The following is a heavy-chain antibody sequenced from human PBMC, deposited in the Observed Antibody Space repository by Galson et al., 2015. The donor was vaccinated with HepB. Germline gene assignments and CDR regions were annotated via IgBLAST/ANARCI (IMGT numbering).Heavy chain of an antibody. CDR1: GFTFSSYG. V-gene: IGHV3-30*18. CDR3: AKEIAAVGNAFDY. J-gene: IGHJ4*02. CDR2: ISYDGSNK. Sequence: SLRLSCAASGFTFSSYGMHWVRQAPGKGLEWVAVISYDGSNKYYADSVKGRFTISRDNSKSTLYLQMNSLRAEDTAVYYCAKEIAAVGNAFDYWGQGTLVTVSS. D-gene: IGHD6-13*01.